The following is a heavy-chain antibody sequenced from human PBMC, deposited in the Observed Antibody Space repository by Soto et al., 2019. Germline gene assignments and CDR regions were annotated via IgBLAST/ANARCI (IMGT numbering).Heavy chain of an antibody. CDR1: GGSISSSSYY. J-gene: IGHJ4*02. Sequence: KTSETLSLTCTVSGGSISSSSYYWGWIRQPPGKGLEWIGSIYYSGSTYYNPSLKSRVTISVDTSKNQFSLKLSSVTAADTAVYYCARHTSGGAHFDYWGQGTLVTVSS. CDR3: ARHTSGGAHFDY. D-gene: IGHD1-1*01. CDR2: IYYSGST. V-gene: IGHV4-39*01.